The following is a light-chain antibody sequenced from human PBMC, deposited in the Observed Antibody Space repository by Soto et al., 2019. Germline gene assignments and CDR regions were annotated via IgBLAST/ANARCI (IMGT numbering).Light chain of an antibody. J-gene: IGKJ5*01. CDR2: GAS. CDR1: ESVSSN. CDR3: QQYNSCPPIT. V-gene: IGKV3-15*01. Sequence: EFVMTQSPGTLSVSTGERATLSCRASESVSSNLAWYQQRPGQAPRLVIYGASTRATGIPARFSGGGSGTEFTLTISSLQSEDFAVYYCQQYNSCPPITFGQGTRLEIK.